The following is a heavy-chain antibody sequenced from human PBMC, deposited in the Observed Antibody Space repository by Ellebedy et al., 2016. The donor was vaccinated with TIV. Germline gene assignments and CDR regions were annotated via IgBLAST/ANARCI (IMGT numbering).Heavy chain of an antibody. J-gene: IGHJ4*02. V-gene: IGHV3-33*06. D-gene: IGHD3-9*01. Sequence: PGGSLTLSCAASGFTFSSYGMHWVRQAPGKGLEWVAVIWYDGFNKDYADSVKGRFTISRDNSKNTLNLEMNSLRAEDTAVYYCAKEQSPYYDILTDSFDYWGQGALVTVSS. CDR3: AKEQSPYYDILTDSFDY. CDR1: GFTFSSYG. CDR2: IWYDGFNK.